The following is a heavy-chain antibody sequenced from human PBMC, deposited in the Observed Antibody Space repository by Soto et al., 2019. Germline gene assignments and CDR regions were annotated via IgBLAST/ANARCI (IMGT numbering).Heavy chain of an antibody. CDR2: IYESGYT. CDR3: VRARRLRAMVCPGFDP. CDR1: GSTVSTFAID. J-gene: IGHJ5*02. V-gene: IGHV4-39*07. Sequence: SESLCLTCTASGSTVSTFAIDWVRLRQRQGQGLEWVGCIYESGYTYYNTSLKSRLTISLDRSNNEFSLGLTSVTDDATAEYFCVRARRLRAMVCPGFDPWGQGTPVTVSS. D-gene: IGHD5-18*01.